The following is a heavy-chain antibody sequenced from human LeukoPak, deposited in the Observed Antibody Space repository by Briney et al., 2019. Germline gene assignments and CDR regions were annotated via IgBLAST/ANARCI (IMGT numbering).Heavy chain of an antibody. V-gene: IGHV3-7*03. CDR3: ARERGRGRDSPWFDY. D-gene: IGHD1-26*01. CDR2: INHNGNVN. J-gene: IGHJ4*02. CDR1: GFTFSNYW. Sequence: PGGSLRLSCAASGFTFSNYWMNWARQAPGKGLEWVASINHNGNVNYYVDSVKGRFTISRDNSKNTLDLQMTGLRAEDTAVYYCARERGRGRDSPWFDYWGQGTLVTVSS.